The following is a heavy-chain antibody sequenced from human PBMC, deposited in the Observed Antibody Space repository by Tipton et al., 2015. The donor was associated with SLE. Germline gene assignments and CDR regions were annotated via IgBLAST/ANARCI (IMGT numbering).Heavy chain of an antibody. D-gene: IGHD6-13*01. CDR2: ISSSGSTI. CDR3: ARVPRIAAAGPGYYFDY. V-gene: IGHV3-48*03. Sequence: GSLRLSCAASGFTFSSYEMNWVRQAPGKGLEWVSYISSSGSTIYYADSVKGRFTISRDNAKNSLYLQMNSLRAEDTAVYYCARVPRIAAAGPGYYFDYWGQGTLVTVSS. J-gene: IGHJ4*02. CDR1: GFTFSSYE.